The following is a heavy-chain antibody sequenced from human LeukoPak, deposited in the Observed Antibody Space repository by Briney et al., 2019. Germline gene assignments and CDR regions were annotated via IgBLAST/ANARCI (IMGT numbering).Heavy chain of an antibody. J-gene: IGHJ3*02. CDR3: VRDSGLGSDAFDI. V-gene: IGHV6-1*01. CDR2: TYYRSRWLY. D-gene: IGHD3-10*01. CDR1: GDSVSSNTAA. Sequence: SQTLSLTCAISGDSVSSNTAAWNWLRQSPSRGLAWLGRTYYRSRWLYDYDTSLKSRVTINPDTSRNQFSLHLISVTPEDTAVYYCVRDSGLGSDAFDIWGLGTMVIVSS.